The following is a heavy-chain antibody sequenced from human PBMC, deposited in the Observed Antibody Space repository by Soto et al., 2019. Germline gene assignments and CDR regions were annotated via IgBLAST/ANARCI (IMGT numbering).Heavy chain of an antibody. CDR1: GFTFSSYS. CDR2: ISSSSSYI. D-gene: IGHD6-13*01. J-gene: IGHJ6*02. CDR3: ARGNRQQQGYGMDV. V-gene: IGHV3-21*01. Sequence: EVQLVESGGGLVKPGGSLRLSCAASGFTFSSYSMNWVRQAPGKGLEWVSSISSSSSYIYYADSVKGRFTISRDNAKNSLYLQMNSLRAEDTAVYYCARGNRQQQGYGMDVWGQGTTVTVSS.